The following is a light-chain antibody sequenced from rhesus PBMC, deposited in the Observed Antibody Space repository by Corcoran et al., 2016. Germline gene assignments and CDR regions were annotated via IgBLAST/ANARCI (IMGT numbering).Light chain of an antibody. CDR2: DVS. CDR1: SSDIGAYDR. Sequence: QAAPTQSPSVSGSPGQSVAISCTGTSSDIGAYDRVSWHQQYPGQAPKLIIFDVSKRPSGVSDRFSGSKSANTASLTITGLRTEDEADYYCSSYTRYNTFIFGVGTRLTVL. CDR3: SSYTRYNTFI. V-gene: IGLV2-13*03. J-gene: IGLJ1*01.